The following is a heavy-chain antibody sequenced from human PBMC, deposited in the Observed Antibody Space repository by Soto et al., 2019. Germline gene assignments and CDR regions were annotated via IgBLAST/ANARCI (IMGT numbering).Heavy chain of an antibody. CDR3: AKLSYDFWSGYWDY. Sequence: EVQLLESGGGLVQPGGSLRLSCAASGFTFSSYAMSWVRQAPGKGLEWVSAISGSGGSTYYADSVKGRFTISRDNSKNPLYLQMNSLRAEDTAVYYCAKLSYDFWSGYWDYWGQGTLVTVSS. CDR2: ISGSGGST. J-gene: IGHJ4*02. D-gene: IGHD3-3*01. V-gene: IGHV3-23*01. CDR1: GFTFSSYA.